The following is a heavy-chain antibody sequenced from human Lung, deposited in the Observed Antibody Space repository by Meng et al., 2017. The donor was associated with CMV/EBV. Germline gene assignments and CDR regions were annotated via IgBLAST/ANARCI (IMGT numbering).Heavy chain of an antibody. Sequence: SETLSLXCTVSGDSISSSNYYWAWIRQPPGKGLEWIVSMHHSGTTYYNSSLKSRVIMSLDTSKNQISLELNSVTAADTAVYYCTRDPHCSSASCLKLDPWGQGXLVTVSS. CDR1: GDSISSSNYY. V-gene: IGHV4-39*07. CDR3: TRDPHCSSASCLKLDP. D-gene: IGHD2-2*01. J-gene: IGHJ5*02. CDR2: MHHSGTT.